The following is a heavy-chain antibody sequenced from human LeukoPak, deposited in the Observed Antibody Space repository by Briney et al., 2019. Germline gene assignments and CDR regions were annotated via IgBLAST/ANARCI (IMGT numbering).Heavy chain of an antibody. CDR3: ARGVSTYYYDRRYFDY. J-gene: IGHJ4*02. Sequence: GGSLRLSCTTSGFNFRAYWMHWVRQAPGKGLEYVSAISSNGGSTYYANSVKGRFTISRDNSKNTLYLQMGSLRAEDMAVYYCARGVSTYYYDRRYFDYWGQGTLVTVSS. V-gene: IGHV3-64*01. CDR1: GFNFRAYW. D-gene: IGHD3-22*01. CDR2: ISSNGGST.